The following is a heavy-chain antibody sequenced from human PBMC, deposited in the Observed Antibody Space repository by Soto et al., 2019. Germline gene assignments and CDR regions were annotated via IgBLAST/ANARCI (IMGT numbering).Heavy chain of an antibody. CDR1: GGSISSYY. Sequence: SETLSLTCTVSGGSISSYYWSWIRQPPGKGLEWIGYIYYSGSTNYNPSLKSRVTISVDTSKNQFSLKLSSVTAADTAVYYCACQPSDYYYYHGMDVWGQGTTVTVSS. J-gene: IGHJ6*02. CDR2: IYYSGST. CDR3: ACQPSDYYYYHGMDV. V-gene: IGHV4-59*01.